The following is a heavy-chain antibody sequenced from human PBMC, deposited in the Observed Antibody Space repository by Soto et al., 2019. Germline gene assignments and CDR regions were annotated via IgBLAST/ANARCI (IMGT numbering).Heavy chain of an antibody. Sequence: SETLSLTCTVSGGYISSGGYYWSWIRQHPGKGLEWIGYIYYSGSTYYNPSLKSRVTISVDTSKNQFSLKLSSVTAADTAVYYCARTGIDWLNAFDIWGQGTMVTVSS. CDR1: GGYISSGGYY. CDR2: IYYSGST. D-gene: IGHD3-9*01. V-gene: IGHV4-31*03. CDR3: ARTGIDWLNAFDI. J-gene: IGHJ3*02.